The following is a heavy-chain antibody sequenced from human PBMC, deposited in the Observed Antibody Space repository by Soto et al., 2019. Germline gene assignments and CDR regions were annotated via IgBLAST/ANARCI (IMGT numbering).Heavy chain of an antibody. CDR1: GFTFSSYS. Sequence: EVQLVESGGGLVKPGGSLRLSCAASGFTFSSYSMNWVRQAPGKGLEWVSSISSSSSYIYYADSVKGRFTISRDNAKNSPYLPMNSLRAEDTAVYYCARDLPPPQQLRVLPAFAIWGQGTMVSVSS. J-gene: IGHJ3*02. V-gene: IGHV3-21*01. CDR3: ARDLPPPQQLRVLPAFAI. D-gene: IGHD6-13*01. CDR2: ISSSSSYI.